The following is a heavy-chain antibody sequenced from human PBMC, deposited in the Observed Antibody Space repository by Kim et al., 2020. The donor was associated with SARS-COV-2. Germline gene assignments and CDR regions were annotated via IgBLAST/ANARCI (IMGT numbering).Heavy chain of an antibody. Sequence: YYADSVKGRFPISRDNSKYTLYLEMNSLRGEDTAVYFCAKDEADRGMIMTDWGQGTLVTVSA. CDR3: AKDEADRGMIMTD. D-gene: IGHD3-16*01. J-gene: IGHJ4*02. V-gene: IGHV3-23*01.